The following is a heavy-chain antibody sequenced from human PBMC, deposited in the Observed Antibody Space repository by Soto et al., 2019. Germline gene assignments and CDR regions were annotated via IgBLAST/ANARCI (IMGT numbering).Heavy chain of an antibody. CDR2: INHSGST. J-gene: IGHJ5*02. CDR1: GGSFSGYY. Sequence: QVQLQQWGAGLLKPSETLSLTCAVYGGSFSGYYWSWIRQPPGKGLEWIGEINHSGSTNYNPPLKSRVTISVDTSKNQFSLKLSSVTAADTAVYYCARVVTSWFDPWGQGTLVTVSS. CDR3: ARVVTSWFDP. V-gene: IGHV4-34*01. D-gene: IGHD2-15*01.